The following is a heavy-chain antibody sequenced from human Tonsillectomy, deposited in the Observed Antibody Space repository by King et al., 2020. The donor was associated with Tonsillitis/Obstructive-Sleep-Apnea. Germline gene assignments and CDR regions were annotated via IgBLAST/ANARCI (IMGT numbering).Heavy chain of an antibody. CDR2: IDSSSSYT. D-gene: IGHD6-13*01. CDR1: GFTFSDYY. J-gene: IGHJ5*02. V-gene: IGHV3-11*05. CDR3: ARAVAAPDNWFDP. Sequence: QVQLVQSGGGLVKPGGSLRLSRAASGFTFSDYYMSWIRQAPGEGLEWLSSIDSSSSYTNYADSVKGRFTISRDNVKNSLYLQMNSLRAEDTAVYYCARAVAAPDNWFDPWGQGTLVTVSS.